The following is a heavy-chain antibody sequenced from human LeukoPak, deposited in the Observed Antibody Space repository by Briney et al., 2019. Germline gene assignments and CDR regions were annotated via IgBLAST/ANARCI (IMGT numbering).Heavy chain of an antibody. CDR1: GYTFTSYD. Sequence: ASVKVSCKASGYTFTSYDINWVRQATGQGLEWMGWMSPNSGNTGYAQKFQGRVTMTRNTSISTAYMELSSLRSEDTAVYYCARARDNVLLWFGELLYAFDIRGQGTMVTVSS. CDR2: MSPNSGNT. CDR3: ARARDNVLLWFGELLYAFDI. D-gene: IGHD3-10*01. J-gene: IGHJ3*02. V-gene: IGHV1-8*01.